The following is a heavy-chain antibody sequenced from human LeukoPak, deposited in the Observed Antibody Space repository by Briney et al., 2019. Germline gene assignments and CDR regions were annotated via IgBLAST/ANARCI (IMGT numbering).Heavy chain of an antibody. J-gene: IGHJ6*02. Sequence: SETLSLTCTVSGDSIKNYYWIWIRQSPGKGLEWIGYIYYSGSTYYNPSPKSRVTMSVDTSKNQFSLKLNSVTAADTAVYYCARAGYCSSTSCQWVPLVWGQGTTVTVS. V-gene: IGHV4-59*01. CDR1: GDSIKNYY. D-gene: IGHD2-2*03. CDR3: ARAGYCSSTSCQWVPLV. CDR2: IYYSGST.